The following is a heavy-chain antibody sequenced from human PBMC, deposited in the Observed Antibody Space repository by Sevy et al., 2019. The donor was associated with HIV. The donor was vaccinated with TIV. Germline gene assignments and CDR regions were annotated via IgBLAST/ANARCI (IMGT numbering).Heavy chain of an antibody. J-gene: IGHJ5*02. CDR2: IKSRHDGGTT. D-gene: IGHD1-26*01. CDR1: GFTFNEAW. V-gene: IGHV3-15*01. CDR3: TKGIVGATWDWFDP. Sequence: GSLRLSCAASGFTFNEAWMSWVRQAPGKGLEWVGRIKSRHDGGTTDYAVPVKGRFIISRDDSTKMLYLQMRSLRTEDTGVYYCTKGIVGATWDWFDPWGQGTLVTVSS.